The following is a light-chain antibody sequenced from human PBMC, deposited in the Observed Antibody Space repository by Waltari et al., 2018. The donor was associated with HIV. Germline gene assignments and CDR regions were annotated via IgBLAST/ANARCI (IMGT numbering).Light chain of an antibody. CDR3: SSYTSSSTPVV. J-gene: IGLJ2*01. CDR2: DVS. CDR1: SSDIGTYNY. Sequence: VSGSPGQSITISCTGTSSDIGTYNYVSWYQQHPGKAPKLMIYDVSNRPSGVSNRFSGSKSGNTASLTISGLQAEDEADYYCSSYTSSSTPVVFGGGTKLTVL. V-gene: IGLV2-14*04.